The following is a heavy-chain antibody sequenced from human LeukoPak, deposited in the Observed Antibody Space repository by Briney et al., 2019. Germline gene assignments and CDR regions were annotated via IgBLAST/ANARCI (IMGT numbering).Heavy chain of an antibody. J-gene: IGHJ4*02. V-gene: IGHV1-24*01. D-gene: IGHD3-22*01. CDR2: FDPEDGET. Sequence: ASVKVFCKASGYTFTGYYLHWVRQAPGKGLEWMGGFDPEDGETIYAQNFQGRVTMTEDTSTDTAYMEVRSLRSEDTAVYYCATSSGYGFLFEYWGQGTLVTVSS. CDR1: GYTFTGYY. CDR3: ATSSGYGFLFEY.